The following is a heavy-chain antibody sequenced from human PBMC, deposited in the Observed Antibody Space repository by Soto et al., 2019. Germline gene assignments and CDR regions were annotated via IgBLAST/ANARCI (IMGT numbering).Heavy chain of an antibody. J-gene: IGHJ4*02. CDR3: ARDLKASSGLGIDY. V-gene: IGHV3-33*01. CDR1: GFTFSSYG. Sequence: QVQLVESGGGVVQPGRSLRLSCVTSGFTFSSYGMHWVRQAPGKGLEWVAVIWYDGSNKYYADSVKGRFTISRDNSMDTVYLQMNSLRVEDTAVYYCARDLKASSGLGIDYWGQGTLVTVSS. D-gene: IGHD3-22*01. CDR2: IWYDGSNK.